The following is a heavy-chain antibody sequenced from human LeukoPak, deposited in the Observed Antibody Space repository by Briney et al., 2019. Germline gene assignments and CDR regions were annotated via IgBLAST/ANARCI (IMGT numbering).Heavy chain of an antibody. Sequence: PGGSLRLSCAASGFTVITNDMTWVRQAPGKGLEWVSVLYSDGNTKYTDSVQGRFTISRDNSKNTLYLEMNSLSPDDTAVYYCARVGSYSHRDWGQGTLATVSS. CDR2: LYSDGNT. CDR3: ARVGSYSHRD. D-gene: IGHD1-26*01. CDR1: GFTVITND. J-gene: IGHJ4*02. V-gene: IGHV3-53*01.